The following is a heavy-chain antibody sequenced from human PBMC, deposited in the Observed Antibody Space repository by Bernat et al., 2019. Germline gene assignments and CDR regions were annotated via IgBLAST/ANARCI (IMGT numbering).Heavy chain of an antibody. CDR1: GFTFSSYG. Sequence: QVQLVESGGGVVQPGRSLRLSCAASGFTFSSYGMHWVRQAPGKGLEWVAVISYDGSNKYYADSVKGRFTISRDNSKNTLYLQMNSLRAEDTAVYYCAKYAVWFGELLGTHFDYWGQGTLVTVSS. CDR3: AKYAVWFGELLGTHFDY. V-gene: IGHV3-30*18. J-gene: IGHJ4*02. D-gene: IGHD3-10*01. CDR2: ISYDGSNK.